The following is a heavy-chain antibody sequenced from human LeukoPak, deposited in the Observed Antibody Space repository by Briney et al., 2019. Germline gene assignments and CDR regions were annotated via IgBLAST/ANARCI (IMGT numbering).Heavy chain of an antibody. J-gene: IGHJ4*02. CDR3: ARDFIGGSSWP. CDR2: FYYSGST. V-gene: IGHV4-39*07. CDR1: GGSISSSTYY. Sequence: SETLSLTCTVSGGSISSSTYYWAWIRQPPGKGLEWIGNFYYSGSTYYNPSLKSRVTISVDTSNNQFSLKLSSVTAADTAVYYCARDFIGGSSWPWGQGTLVTVSS. D-gene: IGHD6-13*01.